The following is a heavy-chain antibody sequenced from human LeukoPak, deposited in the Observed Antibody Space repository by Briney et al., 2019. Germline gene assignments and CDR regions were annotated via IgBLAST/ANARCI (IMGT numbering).Heavy chain of an antibody. CDR2: ISGDAGST. Sequence: GGSLRLSCAASGFPFDDYAMHWVRQTPGKGPEWVSFISGDAGSTYYADSVKGRFTISRDNSKNSLYLQMNSLRTEDTALYYCAKDIKGYSGGRYFDYWGQGTLVTVSS. J-gene: IGHJ4*02. V-gene: IGHV3-43*02. D-gene: IGHD6-19*01. CDR3: AKDIKGYSGGRYFDY. CDR1: GFPFDDYA.